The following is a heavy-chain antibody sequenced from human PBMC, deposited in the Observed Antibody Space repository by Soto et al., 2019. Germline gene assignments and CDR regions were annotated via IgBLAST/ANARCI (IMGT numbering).Heavy chain of an antibody. CDR2: IYYGGST. V-gene: IGHV4-30-4*01. D-gene: IGHD2-15*01. Sequence: QVQLQESGPGLVKPSQTLSLTCTVSGGSISSGDYYWSWIRQPPGKGLEWIGYIYYGGSTYYNPSLKSRVTISVDTSKNQFSLKLSSVTASDTAVYYCARDLSYCSGGSCPDYYYYGMDVWGQGTTVTVSS. CDR1: GGSISSGDYY. CDR3: ARDLSYCSGGSCPDYYYYGMDV. J-gene: IGHJ6*02.